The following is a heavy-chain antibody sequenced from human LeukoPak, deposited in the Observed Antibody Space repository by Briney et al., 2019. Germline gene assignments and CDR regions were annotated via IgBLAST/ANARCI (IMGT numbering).Heavy chain of an antibody. J-gene: IGHJ5*02. Sequence: ASVTVSFKASGYTFTGYYMHWVRQAPGQGLEWMGWINPNSGGTNYAQKFQGRVTMTRDTSISTAYMELSRLRSDDTAVYYCARNYYLWSGYYNWFDPWGQGTLVTVSS. V-gene: IGHV1-2*02. D-gene: IGHD3-3*01. CDR1: GYTFTGYY. CDR2: INPNSGGT. CDR3: ARNYYLWSGYYNWFDP.